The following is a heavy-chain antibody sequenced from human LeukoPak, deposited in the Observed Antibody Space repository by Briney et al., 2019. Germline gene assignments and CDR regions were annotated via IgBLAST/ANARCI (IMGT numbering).Heavy chain of an antibody. CDR2: ISWNSGSI. V-gene: IGHV3-9*01. Sequence: PGGSLRLSCAASGFTFSSYAMSWVRQAPGKGLEWVSGISWNSGSIGYADSVKGRFTISRDNAKNSLYLQMNSLRAEDTALYYCAKFYGGTYYYDSSGYYEDAFDIWGQGTMVTVSS. CDR1: GFTFSSYA. J-gene: IGHJ3*02. CDR3: AKFYGGTYYYDSSGYYEDAFDI. D-gene: IGHD3-22*01.